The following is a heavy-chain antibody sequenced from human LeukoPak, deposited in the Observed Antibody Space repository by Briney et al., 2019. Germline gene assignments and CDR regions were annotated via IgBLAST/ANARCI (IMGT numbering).Heavy chain of an antibody. V-gene: IGHV1-18*01. J-gene: IGHJ3*02. CDR2: ISAYNGNT. D-gene: IGHD3-10*01. CDR1: GYTFTSYG. CDR3: ARRGFVSGNYYPTDDAFDI. Sequence: ASVKVSCKASGYTFTSYGISWVRQAPGQGLEWMGWISAYNGNTNYAQKLQGRVTMTTDTSTSTAYMELKSLRSDDTAVYYCARRGFVSGNYYPTDDAFDIWGQGTMVTVSS.